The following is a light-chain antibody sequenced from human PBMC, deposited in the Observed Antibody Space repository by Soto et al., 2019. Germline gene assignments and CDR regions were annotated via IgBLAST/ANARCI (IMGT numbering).Light chain of an antibody. J-gene: IGKJ1*01. V-gene: IGKV1-5*03. Sequence: GDRVTITCRASQYIHNYLAWYQQTPGEAPKLLIYEAANLESGVPSRFSGSGTRTEFTITISSLQPDDFAAYYCQQSNNYPWTFGQGTRVEI. CDR2: EAA. CDR1: QYIHNY. CDR3: QQSNNYPWT.